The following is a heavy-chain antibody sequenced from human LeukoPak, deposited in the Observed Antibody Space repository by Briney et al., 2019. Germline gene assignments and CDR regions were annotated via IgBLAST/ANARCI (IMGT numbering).Heavy chain of an antibody. CDR3: AKTEKSVLYYFDY. CDR1: GFTFSSYA. J-gene: IGHJ4*02. Sequence: PGGSLRLSRAASGFTFSSYAMSWVRQAPGKGLEWVSAISGSGGSTYYADSVKGRFTISRDNSKNTLYLQMNSLRAEDTAVYYCAKTEKSVLYYFDYWGQGTLVTVSS. CDR2: ISGSGGST. V-gene: IGHV3-23*01.